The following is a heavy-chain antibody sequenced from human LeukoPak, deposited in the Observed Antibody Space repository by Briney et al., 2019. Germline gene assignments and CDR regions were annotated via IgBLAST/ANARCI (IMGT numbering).Heavy chain of an antibody. CDR3: ARRGTRWYFDY. D-gene: IGHD4-23*01. J-gene: IGHJ4*02. CDR2: IHHTGST. Sequence: SETMSLTCTVSGGSISSGDYYWGWIRQPPGKGPEWIGSIHHTGSTYYNLSFKSRVTISVDTSNNQFSLRLRSVTAADTAVYYCARRGTRWYFDYWGQGTLVTVSS. V-gene: IGHV4-39*01. CDR1: GGSISSGDYY.